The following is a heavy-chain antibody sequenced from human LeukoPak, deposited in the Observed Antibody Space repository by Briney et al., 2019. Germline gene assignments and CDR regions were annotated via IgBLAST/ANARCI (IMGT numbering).Heavy chain of an antibody. CDR3: ATGRKNCGGDCYPAGPYDY. CDR1: GFTFDDYA. J-gene: IGHJ4*02. CDR2: ISGDGGST. Sequence: PGGSLRLSCAASGFTFDDYAMHWVRQAPGKGLEWVSLISGDGGSTYYADSVKGRFTISRDNSKNSLYLQMNSLRTEDTALCYCATGRKNCGGDCYPAGPYDYWGQGTLVTVSS. D-gene: IGHD2-21*02. V-gene: IGHV3-43*02.